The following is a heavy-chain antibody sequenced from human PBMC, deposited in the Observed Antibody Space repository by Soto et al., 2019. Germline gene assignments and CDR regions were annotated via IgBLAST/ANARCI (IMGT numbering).Heavy chain of an antibody. CDR1: GFTFSSYS. D-gene: IGHD4-17*01. CDR2: ISSSSSYI. V-gene: IGHV3-21*01. CDR3: ARDSYGDYDDAFDI. Sequence: GGSLRLSCAASGFTFSSYSMNWVRQAPGKGLEWVSSISSSSSYIYYADSVKGRFTISRDNAKNSLYLQMNSLRAEDTAVYYCARDSYGDYDDAFDIWGQGTMVTVS. J-gene: IGHJ3*02.